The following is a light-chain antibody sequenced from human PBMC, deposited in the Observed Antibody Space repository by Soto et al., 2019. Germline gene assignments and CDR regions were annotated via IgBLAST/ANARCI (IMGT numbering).Light chain of an antibody. V-gene: IGKV2-28*01. J-gene: IGKJ1*01. CDR3: MQALQTAWT. CDR2: LSS. CDR1: QSLLHSNGYNY. Sequence: DIVMTQSPLSLPVTPGEPASISCRSNQSLLHSNGYNYLDWYLQKPGQSPQLLIYLSSIRASGVPGRFSGSGSGTYFTLKISRVEAEDVGVYYCMQALQTAWTFGQGTKVDI.